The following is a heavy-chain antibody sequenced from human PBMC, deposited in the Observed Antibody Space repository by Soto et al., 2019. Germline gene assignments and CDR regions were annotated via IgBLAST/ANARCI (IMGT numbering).Heavy chain of an antibody. CDR3: GKVHSGKNLFAP. CDR1: GYTFTSYA. J-gene: IGHJ5*02. CDR2: INAGKGNT. Sequence: AAVKVSCKASGYTFTSYAMHWVRQAPGQRLEWMGWINAGKGNTKYSQKFQGRVTITRDTSASTAYMELSSLRSEDTAWNYCGKVHSGKNLFAPWGKGTLVTVS. V-gene: IGHV1-3*01. D-gene: IGHD1-26*01.